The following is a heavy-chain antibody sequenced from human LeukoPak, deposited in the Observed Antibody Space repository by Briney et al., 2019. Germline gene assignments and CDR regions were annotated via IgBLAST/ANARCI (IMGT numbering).Heavy chain of an antibody. D-gene: IGHD3-3*01. CDR3: ARIRFLEWLLRADYFDY. Sequence: SGPTLVKPTQALTLTCTFSGFSLSTSGVGVGWIRQPPGKALEWLALIYWNDDKRYSPSLKSRLTITKDTSKNQVVLTMTNMDPVDTATYYCARIRFLEWLLRADYFDYWGQGTLVTVSS. CDR1: GFSLSTSGVG. J-gene: IGHJ4*02. CDR2: IYWNDDK. V-gene: IGHV2-5*01.